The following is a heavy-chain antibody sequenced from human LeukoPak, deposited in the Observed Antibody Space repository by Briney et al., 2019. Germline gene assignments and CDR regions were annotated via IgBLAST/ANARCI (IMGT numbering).Heavy chain of an antibody. CDR3: ARDALGSSSWYD. V-gene: IGHV3-53*01. CDR2: IYSGGSK. CDR1: GFTVSSNY. D-gene: IGHD6-13*01. J-gene: IGHJ4*02. Sequence: GVSLTLSCAASGFTVSSNYMIWLRQAPGKGLEWVTVIYSGGSKYYEDSVKGRFTISRDNSKNTLYLQMNSLRAEDTAVYYCARDALGSSSWYDWGQGTLVTVSS.